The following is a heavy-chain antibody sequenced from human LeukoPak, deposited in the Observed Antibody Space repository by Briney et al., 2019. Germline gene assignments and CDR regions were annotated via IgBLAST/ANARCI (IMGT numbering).Heavy chain of an antibody. CDR2: INSNSGAR. Sequence: GASVKVSCKASGYTFSGYYMHWVRQAPGQGLESMGWINSNSGARNYAPKFQGRATFSRDNSISTAYMELSSLRSDDTAIYYCARGRGGATTGFDHWGQGTLVTVSS. CDR3: ARGRGGATTGFDH. D-gene: IGHD1-26*01. J-gene: IGHJ4*02. V-gene: IGHV1-2*02. CDR1: GYTFSGYY.